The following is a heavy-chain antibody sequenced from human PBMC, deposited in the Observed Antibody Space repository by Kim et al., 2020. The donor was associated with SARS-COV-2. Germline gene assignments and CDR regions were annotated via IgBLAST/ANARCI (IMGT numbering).Heavy chain of an antibody. CDR2: INPNSGGT. CDR3: ARDYRYNSGPYYYYGMDV. CDR1: GYTFTGYY. Sequence: ASVKVSCKASGYTFTGYYMHWVRQAPGQGLEWMGWINPNSGGTNYAQKFQGWVTMTRDTSISTAYMELSRLRSDDTAVYYCARDYRYNSGPYYYYGMDVWGQGTTVTVSS. V-gene: IGHV1-2*04. D-gene: IGHD5-12*01. J-gene: IGHJ6*02.